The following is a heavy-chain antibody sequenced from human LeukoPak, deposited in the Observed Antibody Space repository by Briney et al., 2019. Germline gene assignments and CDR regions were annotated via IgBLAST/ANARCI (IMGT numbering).Heavy chain of an antibody. CDR3: ARGSVGDWLDTPHA. CDR1: GGSISSSSYY. CDR2: IYYSGST. J-gene: IGHJ4*02. D-gene: IGHD5-18*01. Sequence: SETLSLTCTVSGGSISSSSYYWGWIRQPPGKGLERIGSIYYSGSTYYNPSLKSRVTISVDTSKNQFSLKLSSVTAADTAVYYCARGSVGDWLDTPHAWGQGTLVTVSS. V-gene: IGHV4-39*07.